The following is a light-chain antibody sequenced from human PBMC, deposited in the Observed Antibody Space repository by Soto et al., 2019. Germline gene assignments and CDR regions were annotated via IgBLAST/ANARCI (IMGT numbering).Light chain of an antibody. J-gene: IGKJ1*01. CDR2: DAS. Sequence: DIPMTQSPSTLSSSVGDRVTIDCRASQSVRGCLAWYQQKPGKAPKLVIYDASSMASGVPTRFSGSGSGTEFSLTISSLQPDDFAAYYCQQYYNCFPTFGQGTKVDI. V-gene: IGKV1-5*01. CDR1: QSVRGC. CDR3: QQYYNCFPT.